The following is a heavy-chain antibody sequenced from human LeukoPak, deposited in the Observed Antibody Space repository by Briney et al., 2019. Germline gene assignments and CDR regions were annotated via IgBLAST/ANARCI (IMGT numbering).Heavy chain of an antibody. J-gene: IGHJ4*02. CDR1: GLTFSSYS. CDR3: ARDLANQLDDY. V-gene: IGHV3-21*01. D-gene: IGHD2-2*01. Sequence: GVSLRLSCAASGLTFSSYSMNWVRQGPGKGLEWVSSISSSSSYIYYADSVKGRFTISRDNAKNSLYLQMNSLRAEDTAVYYCARDLANQLDDYWGQGTLVTVSS. CDR2: ISSSSSYI.